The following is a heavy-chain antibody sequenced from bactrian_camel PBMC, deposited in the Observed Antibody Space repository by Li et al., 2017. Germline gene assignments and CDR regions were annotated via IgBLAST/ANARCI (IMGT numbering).Heavy chain of an antibody. D-gene: IGHD2*01. V-gene: IGHV3S28*01. CDR2: IYANGGRP. J-gene: IGHJ4*01. CDR1: LYYGGSYC. Sequence: QLVESGGGSVQAGGPLRLSCSYSLYYGGSYCIGWFRQVPGKEREGVASIYANGGRPHYDDSVKGRFTISLDNTEKKLTLQMNNLKPEDSAMYFCAAGTGPTGAKVWGGCWYNHWAKGPRSPSP.